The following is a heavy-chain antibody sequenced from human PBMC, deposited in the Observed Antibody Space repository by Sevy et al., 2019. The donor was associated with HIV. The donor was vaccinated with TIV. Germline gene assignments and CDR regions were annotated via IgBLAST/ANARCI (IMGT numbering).Heavy chain of an antibody. V-gene: IGHV3-23*01. J-gene: IGHJ6*02. Sequence: GGSLRLSCAASGFTFSNYVMSWVRQAPGKGLEWVSSISRSGGSTYYAASVKGRFTISRDNSKNTLYLQMNSLRAEDTAVYYCAKVDVVVPVADYGMDVWGQGTTVTVSS. CDR3: AKVDVVVPVADYGMDV. CDR2: ISRSGGST. CDR1: GFTFSNYV. D-gene: IGHD2-2*01.